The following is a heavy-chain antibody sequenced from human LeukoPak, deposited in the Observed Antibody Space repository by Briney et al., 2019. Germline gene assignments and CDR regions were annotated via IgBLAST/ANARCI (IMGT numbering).Heavy chain of an antibody. D-gene: IGHD5-12*01. CDR1: GFTFSRYA. Sequence: GGSLRLSCAASGFTFSRYAMHWLRQAPGKWPEWVAVIAFDGNKKYYADSVKGRFTISRDNSRNTLFLQMNSLRAGDTAVYFCARDDSDVDMADSIYREGDYFDSWGQGTLVTVSS. J-gene: IGHJ4*02. CDR3: ARDDSDVDMADSIYREGDYFDS. V-gene: IGHV3-30*04. CDR2: IAFDGNKK.